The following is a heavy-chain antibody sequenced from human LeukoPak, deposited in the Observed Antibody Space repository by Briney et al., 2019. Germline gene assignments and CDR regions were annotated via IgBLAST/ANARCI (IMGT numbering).Heavy chain of an antibody. CDR1: GFTFRSYA. CDR2: ISYDGSIK. CDR3: ARDARYYFDY. V-gene: IGHV3-30*04. J-gene: IGHJ4*02. Sequence: GGSLRLSCAASGFTFRSYAMHWVREAPGKGREGVAVISYDGSIKYYADSVKGRFTISRDNSKNTLYLQMNSLRAEDTAVYYCARDARYYFDYWGQGALVTVSS.